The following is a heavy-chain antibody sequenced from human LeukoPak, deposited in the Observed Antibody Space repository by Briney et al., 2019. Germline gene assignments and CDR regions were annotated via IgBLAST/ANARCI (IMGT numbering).Heavy chain of an antibody. CDR2: IYPGDSDT. Sequence: GESLKISCKGSGYSFTSYWIGWVRQLPGKGLEWMGIIYPGDSDTRYSPSFQGQVTISADKSISTAYLQWSGLKASDTAMYYRARLLGYCSSTSCYPDYWGQGTLVTVSS. D-gene: IGHD2-2*01. CDR3: ARLLGYCSSTSCYPDY. V-gene: IGHV5-51*01. J-gene: IGHJ4*02. CDR1: GYSFTSYW.